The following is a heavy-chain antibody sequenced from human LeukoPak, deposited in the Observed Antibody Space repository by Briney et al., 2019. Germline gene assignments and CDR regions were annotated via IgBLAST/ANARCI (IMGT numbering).Heavy chain of an antibody. CDR2: IIPIFGTA. D-gene: IGHD2-2*01. J-gene: IGHJ5*02. CDR3: ARGLYCSSTSCYGGRDWFDP. V-gene: IGHV1-69*06. CDR1: GGTFSSYA. Sequence: SVKVSCKASGGTFSSYAISWVRQAPGQGLEWMGGIIPIFGTANYAQKFQGRVTITADKSTSTAYMELSSLRSEDTAVYYCARGLYCSSTSCYGGRDWFDPWGQGTLVTVSS.